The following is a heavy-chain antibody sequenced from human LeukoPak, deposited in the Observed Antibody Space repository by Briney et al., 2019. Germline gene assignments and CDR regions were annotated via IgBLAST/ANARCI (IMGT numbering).Heavy chain of an antibody. CDR2: ISGSGRGGNT. J-gene: IGHJ4*02. CDR3: ASSYCSGDYCYSHDY. Sequence: PGGSLRLSCAASGFTFSTYGMSWVRQAPGKGLEWVSSISGSGRGGNTYYSDSVKGRFIISRDNSKNTLYLQMNSLRAEDTAVYYCASSYCSGDYCYSHDYWGQGTLVTVSS. D-gene: IGHD2-15*01. V-gene: IGHV3-23*01. CDR1: GFTFSTYG.